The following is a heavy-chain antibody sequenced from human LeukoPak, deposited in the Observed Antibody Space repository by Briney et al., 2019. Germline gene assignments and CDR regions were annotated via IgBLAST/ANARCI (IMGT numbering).Heavy chain of an antibody. D-gene: IGHD3-10*01. Sequence: SETLSLTCTVSGGSVSSYYWSWIRQPPGKGLEWIGYVFYTGSTNYNPSLKSRVTTSVDTSENRFSLRLSSVTAADTAVYYCARDHTAELLWFGESLDAFDIWGQGTMVTVSS. CDR2: VFYTGST. V-gene: IGHV4-59*02. CDR3: ARDHTAELLWFGESLDAFDI. J-gene: IGHJ3*02. CDR1: GGSVSSYY.